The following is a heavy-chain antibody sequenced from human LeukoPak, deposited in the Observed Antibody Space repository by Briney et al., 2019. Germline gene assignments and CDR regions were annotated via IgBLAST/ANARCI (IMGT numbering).Heavy chain of an antibody. Sequence: PGGSLRLSCTPSGFTFSNYAMSWGRQAPGRGREWVSTISGSDGITYYANSVKGRFTISRDNSKNTLYLQMNSLRVEDTAIYYCAKGRGYCTGGSCYSDYWGQGTLVTVSS. J-gene: IGHJ4*02. CDR2: ISGSDGIT. CDR3: AKGRGYCTGGSCYSDY. V-gene: IGHV3-23*01. CDR1: GFTFSNYA. D-gene: IGHD2-15*01.